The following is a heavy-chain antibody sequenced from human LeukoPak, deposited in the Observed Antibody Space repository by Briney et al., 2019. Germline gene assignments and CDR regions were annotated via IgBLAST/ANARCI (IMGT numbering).Heavy chain of an antibody. Sequence: SETLSLTCTVSGGSISSYHWSWIRQPPGKGPEWIGYIYYSGSTNYNPSLKSRVTISVDTSKNQFSLKLSSVTAADTAVYYCARDRSGWYSGTRGWFDPWGQGTLVTVSS. CDR1: GGSISSYH. CDR3: ARDRSGWYSGTRGWFDP. V-gene: IGHV4-59*01. D-gene: IGHD6-19*01. J-gene: IGHJ5*02. CDR2: IYYSGST.